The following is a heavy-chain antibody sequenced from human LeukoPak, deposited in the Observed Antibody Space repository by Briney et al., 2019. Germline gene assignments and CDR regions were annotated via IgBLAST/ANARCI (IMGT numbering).Heavy chain of an antibody. CDR1: GYTFTDYY. CDR3: AREGTIHEGWFDP. Sequence: ASVKVSCKPSGYTFTDYYIHWVRQAPGQGLEWMGWINPNSGGTNFAQKFQGRVTMTRDPSISTAYMELSRLRSDDTALYYCAREGTIHEGWFDPWGQGTLVTVSS. D-gene: IGHD5-24*01. CDR2: INPNSGGT. J-gene: IGHJ5*02. V-gene: IGHV1-2*02.